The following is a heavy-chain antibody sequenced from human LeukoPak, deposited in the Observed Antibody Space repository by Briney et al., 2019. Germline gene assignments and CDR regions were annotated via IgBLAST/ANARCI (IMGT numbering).Heavy chain of an antibody. J-gene: IGHJ4*02. CDR2: ISYDRNNK. CDR1: GFTFSSYA. Sequence: GGSLRLSCAASGFTFSSYAMHWVRQAPGKGLDWVAVISYDRNNKFYADSVKGRFTISRDNSKNTLYLQMNSPRAEDTAVYYCATFPIDSSGWYGGEENFDYWGQGTLVTVSS. CDR3: ATFPIDSSGWYGGEENFDY. V-gene: IGHV3-30-3*01. D-gene: IGHD6-19*01.